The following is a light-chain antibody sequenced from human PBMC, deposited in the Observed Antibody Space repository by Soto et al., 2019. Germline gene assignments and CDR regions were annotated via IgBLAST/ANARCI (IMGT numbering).Light chain of an antibody. Sequence: AIQMTQSPSSLSASVGDTVTITCRASQGIRNDLGWYQEKPGKAPKLLMYAASSLQAGVPSRFSGSGSGTDFTLTITSLQPEDFATYYCLQDYNYPRTFGQGTKVEIK. CDR3: LQDYNYPRT. J-gene: IGKJ1*01. V-gene: IGKV1-6*01. CDR1: QGIRND. CDR2: AAS.